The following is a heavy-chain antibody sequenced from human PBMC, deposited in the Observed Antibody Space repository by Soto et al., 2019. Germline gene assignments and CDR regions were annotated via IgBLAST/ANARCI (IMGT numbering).Heavy chain of an antibody. CDR2: VNPNSGDT. Sequence: QVQLVQSGAEVKKPGASVKVSCKASGYSFTSYDMNWVRQAPGQGLEGMGWVNPNSGDTDYAQKFQDRVTMTTDTSIRTAYMELSSLRSEDTAVYYCAIVSFLAPVTGAAICEFWGQGTIVTVSS. V-gene: IGHV1-8*01. CDR1: GYSFTSYD. D-gene: IGHD2-21*02. J-gene: IGHJ3*01. CDR3: AIVSFLAPVTGAAICEF.